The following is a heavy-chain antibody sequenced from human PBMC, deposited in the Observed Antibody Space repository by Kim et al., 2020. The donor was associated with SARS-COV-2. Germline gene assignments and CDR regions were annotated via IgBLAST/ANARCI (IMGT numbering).Heavy chain of an antibody. D-gene: IGHD2-2*01. Sequence: ASVKVSCKASGGTFSNYIMNWVRQAPGQGLEWMGGIIPIFAAPNYAQKFQGRVTITVDQSTNTAYMDLSSLTSEDTAVYYCARNLPGMSALRYGMDVWGQGTTVTVSS. V-gene: IGHV1-69*13. J-gene: IGHJ6*02. CDR1: GGTFSNYI. CDR3: ARNLPGMSALRYGMDV. CDR2: IIPIFAAP.